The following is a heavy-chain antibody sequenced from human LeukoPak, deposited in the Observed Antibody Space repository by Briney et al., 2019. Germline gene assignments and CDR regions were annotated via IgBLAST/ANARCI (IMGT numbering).Heavy chain of an antibody. CDR3: ARRGNWGYYFDY. CDR1: GGSISSSSYY. CDR2: IYYSGST. J-gene: IGHJ4*02. D-gene: IGHD7-27*01. V-gene: IGHV4-39*07. Sequence: SETLSLTCTVSGGSISSSSYYWGWIRQPPGKGLEWIGSIYYSGSTYYNPSLQSRVTISVDTSKNQFSLKLNSVTAADTALYYCARRGNWGYYFDYWGQGNLVTVSS.